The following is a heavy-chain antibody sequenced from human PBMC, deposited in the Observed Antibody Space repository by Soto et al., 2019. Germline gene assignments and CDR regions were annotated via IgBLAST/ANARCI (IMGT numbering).Heavy chain of an antibody. CDR3: ARDIQDDFWSGYYTGFLDY. CDR1: GFTFSSYG. Sequence: GGSLRLSCAASGFTFSSYGMHWVRQAPGKGLERAAVIWYDGSNKYYADCVKGRFTISRDNSKNTLYLQMNSLRAEDTAVYYCARDIQDDFWSGYYTGFLDYWGQGTLVTVSS. D-gene: IGHD3-3*01. J-gene: IGHJ4*02. CDR2: IWYDGSNK. V-gene: IGHV3-33*01.